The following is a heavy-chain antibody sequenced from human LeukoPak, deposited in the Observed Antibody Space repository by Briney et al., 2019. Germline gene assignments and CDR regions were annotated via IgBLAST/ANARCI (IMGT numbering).Heavy chain of an antibody. Sequence: GGSLRLSCAASGFTFSGSAMHWVRQAPGKGLEWVGRIKSKTDGGTTDYAAPVKGRFTISRDDSKNTLYLQMNSLKTEDTAVYYCTTDPQQSYYYDSSGYYRHYYFDYWGQGTLVTVSS. CDR3: TTDPQQSYYYDSSGYYRHYYFDY. CDR2: IKSKTDGGTT. V-gene: IGHV3-15*01. J-gene: IGHJ4*02. CDR1: GFTFSGSA. D-gene: IGHD3-22*01.